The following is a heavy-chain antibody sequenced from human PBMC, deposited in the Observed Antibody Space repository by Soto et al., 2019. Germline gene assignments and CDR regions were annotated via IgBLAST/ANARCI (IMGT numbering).Heavy chain of an antibody. CDR1: GFTFSSYG. CDR3: ARDGVDIVVVPAALCYYYYYMDV. V-gene: IGHV3-33*01. D-gene: IGHD2-2*01. J-gene: IGHJ6*03. CDR2: IWYDGSNK. Sequence: GGSLRLSCAASGFTFSSYGMHWVRQAPGKGLEWVAVIWYDGSNKYYADSVKGRFTISRDNSKNTLYLQMNSLRAEDTAVYYCARDGVDIVVVPAALCYYYYYMDVWGKGTTVIVSS.